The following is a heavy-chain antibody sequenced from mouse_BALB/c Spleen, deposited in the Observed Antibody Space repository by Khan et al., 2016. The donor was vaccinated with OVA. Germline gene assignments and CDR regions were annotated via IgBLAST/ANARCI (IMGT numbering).Heavy chain of an antibody. J-gene: IGHJ4*01. CDR2: IWSDGST. V-gene: IGHV2-6-1*01. CDR1: GFSLTNYG. Sequence: QVQLKESGPGLAAPSQSLSITCTISGFSLTNYGVHWVRQPPGKGLEWLVVIWSDGSTNYNSVLKSRLTITKDNSQSQVFLKMNSLQTDDTAIYVGARQPYYHYNIMDYWGQGTSVTVSS. CDR3: ARQPYYHYNIMDY. D-gene: IGHD2-10*01.